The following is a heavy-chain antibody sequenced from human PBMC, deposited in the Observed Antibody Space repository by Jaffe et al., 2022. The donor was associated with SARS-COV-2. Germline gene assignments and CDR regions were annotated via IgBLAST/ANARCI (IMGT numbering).Heavy chain of an antibody. J-gene: IGHJ1*01. Sequence: EVQLVESGGGLVKPGGSLRLSCAASGFTFSLYGMNWVRQAPGKGLEWVSSSSSSSSYKYYADSVRGRFTISRDNAKNSLYLQMNSLRGEDTAVYYCARDLQDTLTGYQPPYLQHWGQGTLITVSS. CDR2: SSSSSSYK. CDR3: ARDLQDTLTGYQPPYLQH. V-gene: IGHV3-21*01. D-gene: IGHD3-9*01. CDR1: GFTFSLYG.